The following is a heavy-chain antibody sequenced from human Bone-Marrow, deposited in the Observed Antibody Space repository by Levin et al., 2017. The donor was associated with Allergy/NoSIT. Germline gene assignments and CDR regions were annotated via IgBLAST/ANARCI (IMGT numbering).Heavy chain of an antibody. CDR3: VTRSAYSYGHYYFDY. Sequence: GGSLRLSCAASGFTFSSYGMSWVRQAPGKGLEYVSAISGSGGSTHYADSVKGRFTISRDNSKNTLYLQMNSLRAEDTAVYYCVTRSAYSYGHYYFDYWGQGTLVTVSS. J-gene: IGHJ4*02. CDR1: GFTFSSYG. D-gene: IGHD5-18*01. CDR2: ISGSGGST. V-gene: IGHV3-23*01.